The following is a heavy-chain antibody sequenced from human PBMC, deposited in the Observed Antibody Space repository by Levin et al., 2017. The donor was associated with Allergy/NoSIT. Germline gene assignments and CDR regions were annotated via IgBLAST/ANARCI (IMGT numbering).Heavy chain of an antibody. V-gene: IGHV3-21*01. CDR1: GFSFSSFS. CDR3: ARGPFDI. J-gene: IGHJ3*02. Sequence: PGESLKISCAVSGFSFSSFSMNWVRQAPGKGLEWVSSISSSSGHKYYSDSVKGRFTISRDNAKNLLYLQMDSLRVDDTAMYYCARGPFDIWGQGTMVSVSS. CDR2: ISSSSGHK.